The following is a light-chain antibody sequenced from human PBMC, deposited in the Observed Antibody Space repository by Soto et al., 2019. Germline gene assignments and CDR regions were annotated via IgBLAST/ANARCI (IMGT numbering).Light chain of an antibody. CDR1: RGDICAYKL. CDR3: CSYAGTVAYV. Sequence: SALAQPAPLSGAPGQSITLSFAGTRGDICAYKLVSWYQQHPGKAPKLIICEVNTRPSGISNRFSGSKSGDTASLTISGLQAEDEADYFCCSYAGTVAYVFGTGTKVTVL. CDR2: EVN. V-gene: IGLV2-23*02. J-gene: IGLJ1*01.